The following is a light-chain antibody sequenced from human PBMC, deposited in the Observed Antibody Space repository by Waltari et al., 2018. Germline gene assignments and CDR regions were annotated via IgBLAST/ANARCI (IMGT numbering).Light chain of an antibody. CDR2: DVT. CDR3: CSYAGSYTWV. V-gene: IGLV2-11*01. Sequence: SALTQPRSVSGSPGQSVTISCTGTTNDLGSYHYVSWYKQHPGKAPKLIMLDVTKRPAGVPDRLSGSKSGNTASLTISGLRAEDEAEYYCCSYAGSYTWVFGGGTKLTVV. J-gene: IGLJ3*02. CDR1: TNDLGSYHY.